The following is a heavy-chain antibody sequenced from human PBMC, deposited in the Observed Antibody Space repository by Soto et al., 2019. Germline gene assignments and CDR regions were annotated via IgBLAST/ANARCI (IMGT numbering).Heavy chain of an antibody. V-gene: IGHV3-53*01. D-gene: IGHD2-15*01. CDR1: GFTVSGNY. J-gene: IGHJ4*02. CDR3: ARAPLYGGIHCDY. Sequence: EVQLVESGGGLIQPGGSLRLSCAASGFTVSGNYMSWVRQAPGKGLDWVSVIYSGGSTYYADSVKGRFTISRDDSKNTLYLQMNSLRAEDTAMYYCARAPLYGGIHCDYWGQGTLVTVSS. CDR2: IYSGGST.